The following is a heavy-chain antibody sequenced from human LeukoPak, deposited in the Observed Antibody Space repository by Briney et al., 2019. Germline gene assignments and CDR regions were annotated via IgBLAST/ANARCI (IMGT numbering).Heavy chain of an antibody. CDR3: ARDKGTSYLSSFDY. CDR2: IDHSGSS. CDR1: GASFSGYY. J-gene: IGHJ4*02. Sequence: SETLSLTCVVSGASFSGYYWSWIRQSPGKGLEWIGEIDHSGSSNYNMSLKSRVTISLDTSKNQFSLKVNSVTAADTAVYYCARDKGTSYLSSFDYWGQGTLVTVSS. D-gene: IGHD6-6*01. V-gene: IGHV4-34*01.